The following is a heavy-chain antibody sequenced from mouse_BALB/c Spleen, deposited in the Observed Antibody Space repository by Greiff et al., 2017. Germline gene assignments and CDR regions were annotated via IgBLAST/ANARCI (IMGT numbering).Heavy chain of an antibody. CDR3: ARGRAGIFYYAMDY. J-gene: IGHJ4*01. CDR1: GFSLTSYG. CDR2: IWAGGST. V-gene: IGHV2-9*02. Sequence: VQVVESGPGLVAPSQSLSITCTVSGFSLTSYGVHWVRQPPGKGLEWLGVIWAGGSTNYNSALMSRLSISKDNSKSQVFLKMNSLQTDDTAMYYCARGRAGIFYYAMDYWGQGTSVTVSS. D-gene: IGHD5-2*01.